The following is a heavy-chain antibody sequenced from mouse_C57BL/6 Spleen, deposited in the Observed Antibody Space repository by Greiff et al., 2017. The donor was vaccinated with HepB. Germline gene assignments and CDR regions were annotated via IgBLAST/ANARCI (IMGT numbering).Heavy chain of an antibody. Sequence: EVQLQQSGPELVKPGASVKISCKASGYTFTDYYMNWVKQSHGKSLEWIGDINPNNGGTSYNQKFKGKATLTVDKSSSTAYLEMSSLTSEDSALYYGANRQLRPQYYAMDYWGQGTSVTVSS. CDR2: INPNNGGT. CDR1: GYTFTDYY. D-gene: IGHD3-2*02. CDR3: ANRQLRPQYYAMDY. J-gene: IGHJ4*01. V-gene: IGHV1-26*01.